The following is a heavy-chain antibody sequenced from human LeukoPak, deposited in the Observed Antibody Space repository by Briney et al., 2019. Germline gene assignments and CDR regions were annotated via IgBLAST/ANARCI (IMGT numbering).Heavy chain of an antibody. CDR3: ARRRSDYSNYDYYYYMDV. Sequence: SETLSLMCTVSGGFISSYYWSWIRQPPGKGLEWIGYIYTSGSPTSNPSLKSRVPISVDTSKSHFSLKLSSVTAADTAVYYCARRRSDYSNYDYYYYMDVWGKGTTVTVSS. D-gene: IGHD4-11*01. J-gene: IGHJ6*03. CDR2: IYTSGSP. V-gene: IGHV4-4*09. CDR1: GGFISSYY.